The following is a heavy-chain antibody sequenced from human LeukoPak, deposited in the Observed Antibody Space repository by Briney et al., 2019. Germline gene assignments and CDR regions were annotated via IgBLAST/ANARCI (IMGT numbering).Heavy chain of an antibody. V-gene: IGHV1-8*01. Sequence: ASVTVSFTSSGYTFTSYDINWVRQAPGQGLEWMGWMNPNSGNTGYAQKFQGRVTMTRNTSISTAYMELSSLRSEDTAVYYCARGSAMVRGNYYYYYYMDVWGKGTTVTVSS. CDR2: MNPNSGNT. CDR3: ARGSAMVRGNYYYYYYMDV. D-gene: IGHD5-18*01. CDR1: GYTFTSYD. J-gene: IGHJ6*03.